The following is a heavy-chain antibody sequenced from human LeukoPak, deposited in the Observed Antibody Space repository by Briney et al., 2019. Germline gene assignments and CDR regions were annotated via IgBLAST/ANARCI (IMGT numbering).Heavy chain of an antibody. CDR2: IYYSGST. D-gene: IGHD3-10*01. CDR3: ARGTPGSYFGY. V-gene: IGHV4-39*06. J-gene: IGHJ4*02. Sequence: PSETLSLTCTVSGGSISSSSYYWGWIRQPPGKGLEWIGSIYYSGSTYYNPSLKSRVTISVDTSKNQFTLKLSSVTAADTAVYYCARGTPGSYFGYWGQGTLVTVSS. CDR1: GGSISSSSYY.